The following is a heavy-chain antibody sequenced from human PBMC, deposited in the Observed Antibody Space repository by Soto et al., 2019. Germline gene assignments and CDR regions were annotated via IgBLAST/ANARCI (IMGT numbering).Heavy chain of an antibody. CDR3: ASWSAHYYDSSGYYSDFDY. V-gene: IGHV1-69*13. CDR2: IIPIFGTA. CDR1: GGTFSSYA. D-gene: IGHD3-22*01. J-gene: IGHJ4*02. Sequence: ASVKVSCKASGGTFSSYAISWVRQAPGQGLEWMGGIIPIFGTANYAQKFQGRVTITADESTSTAYMELSSLRSEDTAVYYCASWSAHYYDSSGYYSDFDYWGQGTLVTVSS.